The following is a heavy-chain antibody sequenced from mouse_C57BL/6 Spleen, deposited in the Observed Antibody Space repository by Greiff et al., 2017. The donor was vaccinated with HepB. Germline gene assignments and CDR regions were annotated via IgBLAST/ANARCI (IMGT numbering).Heavy chain of an antibody. Sequence: VMLVESGPGLVQPSQSLSITCTVSGFSLTSYGVHWVRQPPGKGLEWLGVIWSGGSTDYNAAFISRLSISKDNSKSQVFFKMNSLQADDTAIYYCARGSYYYAMDYWGQGTSVTVSS. J-gene: IGHJ4*01. CDR2: IWSGGST. V-gene: IGHV2-2*01. CDR1: GFSLTSYG. CDR3: ARGSYYYAMDY.